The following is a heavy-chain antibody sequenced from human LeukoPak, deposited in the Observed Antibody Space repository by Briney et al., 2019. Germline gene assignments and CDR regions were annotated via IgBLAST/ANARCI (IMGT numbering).Heavy chain of an antibody. D-gene: IGHD6-19*01. Sequence: GGSLRLSCAASGFTSSSYWMSWVRQAPGKGLEWVANIKQDGSEKYYVDSVKGRFTISRDNAKNSLYLQMNSPRAEDTAVYYCARDRGSSGWYEFDYWGQGTLVTVSS. CDR2: IKQDGSEK. V-gene: IGHV3-7*01. J-gene: IGHJ4*02. CDR1: GFTSSSYW. CDR3: ARDRGSSGWYEFDY.